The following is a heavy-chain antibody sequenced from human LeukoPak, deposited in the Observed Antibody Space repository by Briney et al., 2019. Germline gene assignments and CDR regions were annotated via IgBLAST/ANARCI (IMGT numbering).Heavy chain of an antibody. D-gene: IGHD3-9*01. V-gene: IGHV3-30-3*01. CDR2: ISYDGSNK. J-gene: IGHJ6*02. Sequence: GGSLRLSCAASGFTFSSYAMHWVRQAPGKGLEWVAVISYDGSNKYYADSVKGRFTISRDNSKNTLYLQMNSLRAEDTAVYYCARGTEDYDILTGYYPSGMDVWGQGTTVTVSS. CDR3: ARGTEDYDILTGYYPSGMDV. CDR1: GFTFSSYA.